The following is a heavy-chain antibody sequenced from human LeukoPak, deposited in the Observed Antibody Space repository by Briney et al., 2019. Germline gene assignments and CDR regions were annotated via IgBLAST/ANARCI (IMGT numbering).Heavy chain of an antibody. CDR2: IRSKAFGATT. CDR3: TRDCSGSSCYEEMDY. V-gene: IGHV3-49*04. Sequence: GRSLRLSCKPSGFTFGDYAMSWVRQAPGKGLEWVGSIRSKAFGATTDYAASVKGRFTVSRDDSKGIAYLQMNSLKTEDTAVYYCTRDCSGSSCYEEMDYWGQGTLVTVSS. D-gene: IGHD2-15*01. J-gene: IGHJ4*02. CDR1: GFTFGDYA.